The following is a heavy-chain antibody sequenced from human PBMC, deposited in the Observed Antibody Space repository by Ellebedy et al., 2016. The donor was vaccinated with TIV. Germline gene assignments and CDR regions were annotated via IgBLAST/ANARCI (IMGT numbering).Heavy chain of an antibody. D-gene: IGHD1-26*01. CDR1: GFTFNTYS. Sequence: GESLKISCAASGFTFNTYSMNWVRQAPGKGLEWVAFIRSSINSISYADSVKGRFTISRDDAENSLYLQMNSLGDEDTALYYCARGGAGFDSMNRELSFDSWGQGTLVIVSS. CDR3: ARGGAGFDSMNRELSFDS. V-gene: IGHV3-48*02. J-gene: IGHJ4*02. CDR2: IRSSINSI.